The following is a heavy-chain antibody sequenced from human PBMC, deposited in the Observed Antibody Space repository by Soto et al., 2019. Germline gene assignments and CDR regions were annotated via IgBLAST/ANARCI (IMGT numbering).Heavy chain of an antibody. CDR2: MQPSTGRT. V-gene: IGHV1-8*01. D-gene: IGHD1-26*01. CDR1: GYSFTSLD. Sequence: GASVKVSCKASGYSFTSLDINWVRQTAGQGLEWMGWMQPSTGRTGYAQKYQGRVTMTRDTSINTAYMELTTLTSDDTAFYYCARGVSAGVDYWGQGTLVTVSS. CDR3: ARGVSAGVDY. J-gene: IGHJ4*02.